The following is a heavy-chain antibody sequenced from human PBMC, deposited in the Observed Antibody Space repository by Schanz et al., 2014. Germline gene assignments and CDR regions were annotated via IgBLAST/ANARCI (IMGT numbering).Heavy chain of an antibody. D-gene: IGHD1-7*01. Sequence: VQLVESGGGVVQPGRSLRLSCSASGFTFSSYSMYWVRQAPGKGLVWVSHINSDGTTTTYADSVKGRFTISRDNAENTLYLQMNSLRVEDTAVYYCAMGGYQLHHWGQGTLVTVSS. V-gene: IGHV3-74*01. J-gene: IGHJ4*02. CDR1: GFTFSSYS. CDR2: INSDGTTT. CDR3: AMGGYQLHH.